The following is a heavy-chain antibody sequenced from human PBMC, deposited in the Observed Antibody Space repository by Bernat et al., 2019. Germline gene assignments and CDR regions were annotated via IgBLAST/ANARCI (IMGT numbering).Heavy chain of an antibody. Sequence: QVQLQESGPGLVKPSQTLSLTCTVSCGSISSGGYYWSWIRQHPGKGLEWIGYIYYSGSTYYNPSLKSRVTISVDTSKNQFSLKLSSVTAADTAVYYCARGGEMATTLYYFDYWGQGTLVTVSS. CDR3: ARGGEMATTLYYFDY. J-gene: IGHJ4*02. CDR1: CGSISSGGYY. D-gene: IGHD5-24*01. CDR2: IYYSGST. V-gene: IGHV4-31*03.